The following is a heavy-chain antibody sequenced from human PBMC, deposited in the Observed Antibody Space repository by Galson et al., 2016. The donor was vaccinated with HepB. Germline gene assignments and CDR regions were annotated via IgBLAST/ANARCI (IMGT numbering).Heavy chain of an antibody. CDR1: GFTFRNCA. V-gene: IGHV3-30-3*01. D-gene: IGHD1-7*01. J-gene: IGHJ4*02. CDR2: ISSDGNNT. Sequence: SLRLSCAVSGFTFRNCAMHWVRQAPGKGLEWLAVISSDGNNTFYAGSVEGRFSISRDNSKNTLYLQMDSLRSNDTALYYCARDRLTGNTLFDYWGQGTLATVSS. CDR3: ARDRLTGNTLFDY.